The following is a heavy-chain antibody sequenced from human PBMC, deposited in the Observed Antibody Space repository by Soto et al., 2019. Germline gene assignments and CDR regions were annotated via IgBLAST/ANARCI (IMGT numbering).Heavy chain of an antibody. D-gene: IGHD1-26*01. CDR2: MNPNSGNT. CDR3: ARERSGSSDY. CDR1: GYTFTSYD. J-gene: IGHJ4*02. V-gene: IGHV1-8*01. Sequence: QVQLVQSWAEVKKPGASVKVSCKASGYTFTSYDINWVRQATGQGLEWMGWMNPNSGNTGYAQKFQGRVTMTRNTAISTAYIDLCSLRSDHSAVYYCARERSGSSDYWGQGTLVTVSS.